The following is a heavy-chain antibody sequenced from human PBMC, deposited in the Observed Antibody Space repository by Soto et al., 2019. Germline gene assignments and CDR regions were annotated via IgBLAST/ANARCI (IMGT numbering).Heavy chain of an antibody. D-gene: IGHD2-15*01. CDR1: GFTSGKYA. V-gene: IGHV3-23*01. J-gene: IGHJ3*02. CDR3: AKDEVAANGRADALDI. CDR2: MGGGGEYT. Sequence: EVQLLKSGGGLVQPGGSLTLTCIVSGFTSGKYAMSWVRQAPGKGLEWVSEMGGGGEYTNYADSVRGRFPMSRDNSKNPLYLHMSSLKVADTAVYYCAKDEVAANGRADALDIWGQGTVVTVSS.